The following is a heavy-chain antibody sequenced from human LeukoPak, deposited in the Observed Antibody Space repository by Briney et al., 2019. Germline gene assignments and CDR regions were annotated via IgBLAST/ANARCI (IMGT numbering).Heavy chain of an antibody. D-gene: IGHD3-3*01. CDR2: ISGNTVST. CDR3: AKDLPEWPAAESVSEPGGLDY. Sequence: TGGSLRLSCAASGFSFSSYAMSWVRQAPGKGLEWVSAISGNTVSTYYADSVKGRFTISRDNSKNTLYLQMNSLRAEDTAVYYCAKDLPEWPAAESVSEPGGLDYWGQGTLVTVSS. CDR1: GFSFSSYA. V-gene: IGHV3-23*01. J-gene: IGHJ4*02.